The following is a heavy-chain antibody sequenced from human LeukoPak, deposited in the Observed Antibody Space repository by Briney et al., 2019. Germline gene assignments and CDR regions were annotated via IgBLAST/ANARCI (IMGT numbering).Heavy chain of an antibody. CDR1: GFTFSSYW. Sequence: GGSLRPSCAASGFTFSSYWMSWVRQAPGKGLEWVANIKQDGSEKYYVDSVKGRFTISRDNAKNSLYLQMNSLRAEDTAVYYCARVHSSGWPGKDYYYYMDVWGKGTTVTVSS. V-gene: IGHV3-7*01. CDR2: IKQDGSEK. CDR3: ARVHSSGWPGKDYYYYMDV. J-gene: IGHJ6*03. D-gene: IGHD6-19*01.